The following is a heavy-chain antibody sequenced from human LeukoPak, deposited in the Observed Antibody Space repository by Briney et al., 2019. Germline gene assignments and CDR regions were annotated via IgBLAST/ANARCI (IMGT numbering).Heavy chain of an antibody. D-gene: IGHD4/OR15-4a*01. CDR3: ARDLNGANFDY. V-gene: IGHV3-7*01. CDR1: GFTFSNFW. CDR2: IKRDGSEQ. Sequence: GGSLRLSCAASGFTFSNFWMSWVRQAPGKGLEWVANIKRDGSEQYYMDSVKGRFTISRDNAKNSLYLQMNSLRAEDTAVFYCARDLNGANFDYWGQGTLVIVSP. J-gene: IGHJ4*02.